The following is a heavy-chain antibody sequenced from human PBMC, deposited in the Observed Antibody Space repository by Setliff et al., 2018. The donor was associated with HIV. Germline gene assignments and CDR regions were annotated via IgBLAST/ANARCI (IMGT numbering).Heavy chain of an antibody. CDR1: GYTFTRYF. J-gene: IGHJ4*02. V-gene: IGHV1-46*01. CDR3: ARGWEGGMDY. Sequence: ASVKVSCKASGYTFTRYFMHCVRQAPGQGLEWLGMINPSGGSTWSAQKFQGRFTMTGDTSTNTLYMELSSLRSEDTAVYYCARGWEGGMDYWGQGTLVTVSS. CDR2: INPSGGST. D-gene: IGHD1-26*01.